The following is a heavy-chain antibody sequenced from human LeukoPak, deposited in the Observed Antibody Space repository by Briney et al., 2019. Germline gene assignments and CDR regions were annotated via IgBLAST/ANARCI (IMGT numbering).Heavy chain of an antibody. J-gene: IGHJ6*02. CDR3: ARGYILTGYYANYYYYYGMDV. CDR1: GYTFTSYD. Sequence: EASVKVSCKASGYTFTSYDINWVRQATGQGLEWMGWTNPNSGNTGYAQKFQGRVTMTRHTSISTAYMELSSLRSEDTAVYYCARGYILTGYYANYYYYYGMDVWGQGTTVTVSS. D-gene: IGHD3-9*01. V-gene: IGHV1-8*01. CDR2: TNPNSGNT.